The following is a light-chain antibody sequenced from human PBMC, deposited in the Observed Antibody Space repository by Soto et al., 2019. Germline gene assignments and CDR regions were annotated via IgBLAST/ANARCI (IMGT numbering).Light chain of an antibody. CDR1: QSVTR. Sequence: EIVLTQSPATLSVSPGERATLSCRASQSVTRLAWYQQKPGQAPRLLIYGASTRATGIPARFSGSGSDTEFTLTISSLQSEDFAVYYCQQYNNWPPYTFGQGTKLEIK. J-gene: IGKJ2*01. V-gene: IGKV3-15*01. CDR2: GAS. CDR3: QQYNNWPPYT.